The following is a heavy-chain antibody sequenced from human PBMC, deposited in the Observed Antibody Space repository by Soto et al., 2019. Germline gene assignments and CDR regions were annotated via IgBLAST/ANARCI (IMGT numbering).Heavy chain of an antibody. CDR1: GESFSGYY. CDR2: IYYSGST. Sequence: ETLSLTCAVYGESFSGYYWSWIRQPPGKGLEWIGEIYYSGSTNYNPSLKSRVTISVDTSKNQFSLKLSSVTAADTAVYYCARGLGITAMDAVYGMDVWGQGTTVTVSS. CDR3: ARGLGITAMDAVYGMDV. D-gene: IGHD5-18*01. J-gene: IGHJ6*02. V-gene: IGHV4-34*01.